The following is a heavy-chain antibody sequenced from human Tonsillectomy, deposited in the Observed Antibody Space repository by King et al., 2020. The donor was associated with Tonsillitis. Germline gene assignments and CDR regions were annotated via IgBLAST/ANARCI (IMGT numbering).Heavy chain of an antibody. CDR2: IYNSGST. CDR1: GDSISSGSYY. D-gene: IGHD6-6*01. J-gene: IGHJ6*03. CDR3: ATSSSSTIYYYNYYMDV. Sequence: VQLQESGPGLVKPSQTLSLTCTVSGDSISSGSYYWSWIRQPAGKGLEWIGRIYNSGSTIYKPSLESRVTISVDTSKNQFSLKLSSVTAADTAVYYCATSSSSTIYYYNYYMDVWGKGTTVTVSS. V-gene: IGHV4-61*02.